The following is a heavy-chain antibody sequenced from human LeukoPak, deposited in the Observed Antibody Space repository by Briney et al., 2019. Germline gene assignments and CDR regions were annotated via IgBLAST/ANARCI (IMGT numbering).Heavy chain of an antibody. V-gene: IGHV5-51*01. CDR2: IYPGDSDT. CDR3: ARHALPIAAAGSNWFDP. Sequence: GESLKISCKGSGYSFTSYWIGWVRQMPGKGLEWMGIIYPGDSDTRYSPPFQGQVTISADKSISTAYLQWSSLKASDTAMYYCARHALPIAAAGSNWFDPWGQGTLVTVSS. CDR1: GYSFTSYW. D-gene: IGHD6-13*01. J-gene: IGHJ5*02.